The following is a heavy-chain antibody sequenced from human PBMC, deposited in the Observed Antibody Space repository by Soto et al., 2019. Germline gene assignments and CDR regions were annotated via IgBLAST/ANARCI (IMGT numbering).Heavy chain of an antibody. V-gene: IGHV1-69*01. J-gene: IGHJ6*02. D-gene: IGHD4-17*01. CDR2: IIPIFGTA. CDR1: GGTFSSYA. Sequence: QVQLVQSGAEVKKPGSSVNVSCKASGGTFSSYAISWVRQAPGQGLEWMGGIIPIFGTANYAQKFQGRVTITADESTSPAYMELSSLRSEDTAVYYCARGEGVYAVTPKNGMDVWGQGTTVTVSS. CDR3: ARGEGVYAVTPKNGMDV.